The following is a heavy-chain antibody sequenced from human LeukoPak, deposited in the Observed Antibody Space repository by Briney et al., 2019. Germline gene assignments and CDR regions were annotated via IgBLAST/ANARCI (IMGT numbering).Heavy chain of an antibody. CDR3: AVDSGGWYKGY. D-gene: IGHD6-19*01. Sequence: GGPLRLSCAASGFTFSVYWMSWVRQAPGKGLEWVANIKEDGSEKFYVDSVKGRFTISRDNAKNSLYLQMISLRAEDTAVYYCAVDSGGWYKGYWGQGALVTVSS. J-gene: IGHJ4*02. CDR1: GFTFSVYW. V-gene: IGHV3-7*01. CDR2: IKEDGSEK.